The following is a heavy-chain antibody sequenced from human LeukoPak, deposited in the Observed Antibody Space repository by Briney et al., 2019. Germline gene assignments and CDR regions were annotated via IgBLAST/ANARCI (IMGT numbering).Heavy chain of an antibody. CDR2: IKQDGSKK. CDR1: GFPFSSYW. J-gene: IGHJ4*02. D-gene: IGHD5-24*01. CDR3: TRVGYIDEGIDY. Sequence: GGSLRLSCVASGFPFSSYWMAWVRQAPGRGREGVANIKQDGSKKSYVDSVKGRFTISRDNAKNSLYLQMNSLRAEDTAIYYCTRVGYIDEGIDYWGQGTLVTVSS. V-gene: IGHV3-7*04.